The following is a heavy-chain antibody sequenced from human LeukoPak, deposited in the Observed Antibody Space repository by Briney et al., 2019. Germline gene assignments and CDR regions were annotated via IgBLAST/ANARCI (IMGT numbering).Heavy chain of an antibody. D-gene: IGHD3/OR15-3a*01. CDR3: VLDLFSSFAFDI. J-gene: IGHJ3*02. V-gene: IGHV3-74*01. CDR2: INSDGSST. CDR1: GFTFSSNW. Sequence: GGSLRLSCAASGFTFSSNWMYWVRQAPGKGLLWVSRINSDGSSTYYADSVKGRFTTSRDNAKNALHLQMNSLTAEDTAVYYCVLDLFSSFAFDIWGQGTMVTVSS.